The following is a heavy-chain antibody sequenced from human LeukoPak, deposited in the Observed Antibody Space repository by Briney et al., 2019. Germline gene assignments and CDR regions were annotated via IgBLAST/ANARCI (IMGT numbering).Heavy chain of an antibody. V-gene: IGHV3-48*03. J-gene: IGHJ4*02. CDR3: ARVRGAYPFDY. CDR1: GFTFSSYE. CDR2: ISSSGSTI. Sequence: GGSLRLSCAASGFTFSSYEMNWVRQAPGKGLEWVSYISSSGSTIYYADSVKGRFTISRDNAKNSLYLQMNSLRAEDTAVYYCARVRGAYPFDYWGQGTLVTVSS. D-gene: IGHD4/OR15-4a*01.